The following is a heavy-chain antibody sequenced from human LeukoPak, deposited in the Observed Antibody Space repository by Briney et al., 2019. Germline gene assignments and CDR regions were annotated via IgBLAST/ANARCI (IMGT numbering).Heavy chain of an antibody. D-gene: IGHD2-21*01. J-gene: IGHJ3*02. CDR3: AKPGDCVGDCQRDAFDI. Sequence: GGSLRLSCAASGFTFSSYAVSWVRQAPGKGLEWVSAISGSGGSTYYADSVKGRFTISRDNSKNTLYLQMNSLRAEDTAVYYCAKPGDCVGDCQRDAFDIGGEGTMVSVSS. CDR1: GFTFSSYA. V-gene: IGHV3-23*01. CDR2: ISGSGGST.